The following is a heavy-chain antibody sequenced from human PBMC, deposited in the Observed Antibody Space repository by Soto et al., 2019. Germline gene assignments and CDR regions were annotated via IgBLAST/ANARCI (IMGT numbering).Heavy chain of an antibody. J-gene: IGHJ2*01. CDR1: GGSISSSSYY. D-gene: IGHD5-12*01. V-gene: IGHV4-39*01. CDR3: ARPGDGYNYDWYFDL. CDR2: IYYSGST. Sequence: SETLSLTCTVSGGSISSSSYYWGWIRQPPGKGLEWIGSIYYSGSTYYNPSLKSRVTISVDTSKNQFSLKLSSATAADTAVYYCARPGDGYNYDWYFDLWGRGTLVTVSS.